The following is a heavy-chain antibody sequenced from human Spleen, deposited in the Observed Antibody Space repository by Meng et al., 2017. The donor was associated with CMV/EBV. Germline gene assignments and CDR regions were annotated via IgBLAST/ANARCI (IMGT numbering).Heavy chain of an antibody. Sequence: SSSTVGVSWVRQAPGKALEWLGLIYWDDDNRYSAYKKSRITITKDTTKKKIVHTIPNMQPEDAAAYYCAQANTVTAHGFDPWGQGALVTVSS. CDR1: SSSTVG. CDR2: IYWDDDN. CDR3: AQANTVTAHGFDP. V-gene: IGHV2-5*02. J-gene: IGHJ5*02. D-gene: IGHD4-17*01.